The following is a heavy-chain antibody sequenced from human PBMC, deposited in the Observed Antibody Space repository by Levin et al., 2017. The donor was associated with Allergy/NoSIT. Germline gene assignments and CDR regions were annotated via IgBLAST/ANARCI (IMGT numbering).Heavy chain of an antibody. V-gene: IGHV3-21*01. J-gene: IGHJ4*02. CDR1: GFTFSSSS. Sequence: ETLSLTCAASGFTFSSSSMNWVRQAPGKGLEYVSSISSSSSLIFYADSVKGRFTISRDNAKNSLYLQMNSLRAEDTAVYYCARDVHPLVDYWGQGTLVTVSS. CDR3: ARDVHPLVDY. CDR2: ISSSSSLI. D-gene: IGHD3-10*02.